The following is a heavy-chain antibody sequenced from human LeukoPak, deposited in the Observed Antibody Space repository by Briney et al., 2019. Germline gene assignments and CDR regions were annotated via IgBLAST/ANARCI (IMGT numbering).Heavy chain of an antibody. D-gene: IGHD4-11*01. Sequence: PSETLSLTCAVYGGSFSGYYWSWIRQPPGKGLEWIGEINHSGSTNYNPSLKSRVTISVDTSKNQFSLKLSPVTAADTAVYYCARLTTLFYYYYMDVWGKGTTVTVSS. CDR3: ARLTTLFYYYYMDV. V-gene: IGHV4-34*01. CDR2: INHSGST. CDR1: GGSFSGYY. J-gene: IGHJ6*03.